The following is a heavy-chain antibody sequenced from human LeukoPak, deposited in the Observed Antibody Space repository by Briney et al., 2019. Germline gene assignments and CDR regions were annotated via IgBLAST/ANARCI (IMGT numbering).Heavy chain of an antibody. Sequence: ASVKVSCKASGYTFTGYYMHWVRQAPGQGLEWMGWINPNSGGTNYAQKFQGRVTMTRDTSISTAYMELSRLRSDDTAVYYCAREESDSSGYYQGYWGQGTLVTVSS. D-gene: IGHD3-22*01. CDR1: GYTFTGYY. CDR3: AREESDSSGYYQGY. J-gene: IGHJ4*02. V-gene: IGHV1-2*02. CDR2: INPNSGGT.